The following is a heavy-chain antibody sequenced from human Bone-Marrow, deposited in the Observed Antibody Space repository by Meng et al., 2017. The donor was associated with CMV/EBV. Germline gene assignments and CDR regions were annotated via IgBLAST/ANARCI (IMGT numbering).Heavy chain of an antibody. CDR1: GFIFINFG. V-gene: IGHV3-33*06. Sequence: SGFIFINFGMNWFRQAPGKGLEWVAVDWYDGSHKYHADSVKGRFTISRDNSKNTLYLQMNSLRADDTAVYYCAKSGRSSKPYYFDFWGQGALVTVSS. J-gene: IGHJ4*02. CDR2: DWYDGSHK. CDR3: AKSGRSSKPYYFDF. D-gene: IGHD6-6*01.